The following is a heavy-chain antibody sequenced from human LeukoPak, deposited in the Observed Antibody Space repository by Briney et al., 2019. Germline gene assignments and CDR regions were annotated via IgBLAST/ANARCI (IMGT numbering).Heavy chain of an antibody. J-gene: IGHJ4*02. CDR3: ARGRYGDYYFDY. D-gene: IGHD4-17*01. CDR1: GVTFSSYS. CDR2: ISSSSSYI. V-gene: IGHV3-21*01. Sequence: PGGSLRLSCAASGVTFSSYSMNWVRQAPGKGLEWVSAISSSSSYIYYTDSVKGRFIISRDNAKNSLYLQMNSLSAEDTAVYYCARGRYGDYYFDYWGQGTLVTVSS.